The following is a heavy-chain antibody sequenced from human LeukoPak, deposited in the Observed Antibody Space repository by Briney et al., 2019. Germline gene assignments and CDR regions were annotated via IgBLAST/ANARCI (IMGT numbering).Heavy chain of an antibody. CDR2: INHSGST. D-gene: IGHD3-22*01. CDR3: ARKKSNYYDSSGYYYNPLFDY. Sequence: SGTLSLTCAVYGGSFSGYYWSWIRQPPGKGLEWIGEINHSGSTNYNPSLKSRVTISVDTSKNQFSLKLSSVTAADTAVYYCARKKSNYYDSSGYYYNPLFDYWGQGTLVTVSS. V-gene: IGHV4-34*01. CDR1: GGSFSGYY. J-gene: IGHJ4*02.